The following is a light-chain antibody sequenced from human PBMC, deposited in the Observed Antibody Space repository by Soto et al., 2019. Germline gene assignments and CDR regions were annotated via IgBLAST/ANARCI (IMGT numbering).Light chain of an antibody. V-gene: IGKV1-5*03. CDR2: KAS. CDR3: QQYVSSVT. Sequence: DIQMTQSPSSVSASVGDRVTITCRASQGIRSWLAWYQQKPGKAPKLLIYKASSLESGVPSRFSGSGSGTEFTLTISSLQPDDFATYYCQQYVSSVTFGQGTKVEIK. J-gene: IGKJ1*01. CDR1: QGIRSW.